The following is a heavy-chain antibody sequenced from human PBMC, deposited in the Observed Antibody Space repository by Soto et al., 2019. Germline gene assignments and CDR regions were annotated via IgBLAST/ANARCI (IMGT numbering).Heavy chain of an antibody. CDR3: ARAPERDIARTTDDY. CDR1: GFTFSDYY. V-gene: IGHV3-11*01. CDR2: ISSSGSTI. J-gene: IGHJ4*02. D-gene: IGHD5-12*01. Sequence: GGSLRLACAASGFTFSDYYMSWIRQAPGKGLEWVSYISSSGSTIYYADSVKGRFTISRDNAKNSLYLQMNSLRAEDTAVYYCARAPERDIARTTDDYWGQGTLVTVSS.